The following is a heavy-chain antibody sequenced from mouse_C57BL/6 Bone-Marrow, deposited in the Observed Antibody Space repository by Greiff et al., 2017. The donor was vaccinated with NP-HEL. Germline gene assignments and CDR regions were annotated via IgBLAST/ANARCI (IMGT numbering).Heavy chain of an antibody. CDR2: IYPGDGDT. J-gene: IGHJ1*03. V-gene: IGHV1-82*01. Sequence: VQLQQSGPELVKPGASVKISCKASGYAFSSSWMNWVKQRPGKGLEWIGRIYPGDGDTNYNGKFKGKTTLTADKSSRPAYMQLSSLTSEDSAVYFCAVYYGSSYWYFDVWGTGTTVTVSS. CDR1: GYAFSSSW. CDR3: AVYYGSSYWYFDV. D-gene: IGHD1-1*01.